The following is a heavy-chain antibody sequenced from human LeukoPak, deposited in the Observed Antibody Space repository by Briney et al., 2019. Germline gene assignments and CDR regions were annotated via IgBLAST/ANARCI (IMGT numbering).Heavy chain of an antibody. CDR1: GYTFTSYY. V-gene: IGHV1-46*01. CDR2: INPSGGST. D-gene: IGHD6-19*01. CDR3: ARVTGIAVAGHYYFDY. Sequence: ASVTVSCKASGYTFTSYYMHWVRQAPGQGLEWMGIINPSGGSTSYAQKFQGRVTMTRDTSTSTVYMELSSLRSEDTAVYYCARVTGIAVAGHYYFDYWGQGTLATVSS. J-gene: IGHJ4*02.